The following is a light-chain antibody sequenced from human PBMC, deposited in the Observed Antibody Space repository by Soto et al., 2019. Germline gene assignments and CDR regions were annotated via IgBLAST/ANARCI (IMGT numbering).Light chain of an antibody. CDR2: AAS. V-gene: IGKV1-12*01. J-gene: IGKJ2*01. CDR3: QQANSLPYT. CDR1: QGIGIY. Sequence: DIQMTQSPSSVSASVGDRVTITCRASQGIGIYLAWYQQKPGKAPKLLIYAASTLQSGVPSRFRGSGSGTDFALTISILQPEYFATYFCQQANSLPYTFGQGTKVDIK.